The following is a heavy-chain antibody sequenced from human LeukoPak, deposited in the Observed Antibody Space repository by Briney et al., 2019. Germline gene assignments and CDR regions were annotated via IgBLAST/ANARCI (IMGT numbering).Heavy chain of an antibody. D-gene: IGHD3-22*01. J-gene: IGHJ3*02. CDR2: LYYNGNT. CDR3: VRGNYDNRGYSNAFDI. Sequence: PSETLSLTCTVSGASISSSYWSWIRQPPRKRLERIGYLYYNGNTNPNPPLKSRVTISADTSKNQFSLRLSSVTAADSAVYYCVRGNYDNRGYSNAFDIWGQGAMVTVSS. V-gene: IGHV4-59*01. CDR1: GASISSSY.